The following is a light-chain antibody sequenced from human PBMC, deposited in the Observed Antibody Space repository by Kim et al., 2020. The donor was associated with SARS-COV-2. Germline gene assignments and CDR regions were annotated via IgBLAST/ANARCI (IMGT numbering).Light chain of an antibody. CDR3: SSYTTSSTWV. J-gene: IGLJ3*02. CDR1: SSDVGGYDY. V-gene: IGLV2-14*04. Sequence: GQSITISCTGTSSDVGGYDYVSWYQQHPGKAPKLMIYDVNKRPSGVSNRFSGSKSGNTASLTISGLQAEDEADYYCSSYTTSSTWVFGGGTQLTVL. CDR2: DVN.